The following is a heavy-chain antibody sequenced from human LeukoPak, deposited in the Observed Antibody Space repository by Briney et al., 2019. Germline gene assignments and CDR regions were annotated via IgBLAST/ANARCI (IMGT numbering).Heavy chain of an antibody. J-gene: IGHJ3*02. CDR2: IYYSGST. CDR1: GGSFSGYY. V-gene: IGHV4-34*01. D-gene: IGHD6-13*01. Sequence: SETLSLTCAVYGGSFSGYYWSWIRQPPGKGLEWIGSIYYSGSTYYNPSLKSRVTISVDTSKNQFSLKLSSVTAADTAVYYCARETYSSSCRDAFDIWGQGTMVTVSS. CDR3: ARETYSSSCRDAFDI.